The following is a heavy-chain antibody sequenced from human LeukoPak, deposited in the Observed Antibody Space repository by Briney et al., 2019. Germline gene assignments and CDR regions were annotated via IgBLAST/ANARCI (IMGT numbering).Heavy chain of an antibody. D-gene: IGHD3-10*01. CDR2: IYYSGSA. J-gene: IGHJ4*02. V-gene: IGHV4-61*01. CDR3: ARSQNYYGSGDY. Sequence: SETLSLTCTVSGGSVSNGNYCWSWLRQPPGTALEWIGYIYYSGSANYNPSLEGRVTISVDTSKNQFSVKLSSVTAADTAVYYCARSQNYYGSGDYWSQGTLVTVSS. CDR1: GGSVSNGNYC.